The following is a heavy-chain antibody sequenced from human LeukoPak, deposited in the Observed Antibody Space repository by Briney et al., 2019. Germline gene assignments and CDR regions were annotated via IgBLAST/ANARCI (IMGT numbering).Heavy chain of an antibody. V-gene: IGHV3-21*01. D-gene: IGHD6-19*01. CDR2: ISGSSTYL. Sequence: GGSLRLSCASSGFTFSSYSIIWVPQAPGKGLEWVSSISGSSTYLFYRDSVRGRLTIYRDNAKNSVYLQMNSLRAEDTAMYYCAREGGHSSGWTYAFDVWGQGTTVTVSS. CDR1: GFTFSSYS. J-gene: IGHJ6*02. CDR3: AREGGHSSGWTYAFDV.